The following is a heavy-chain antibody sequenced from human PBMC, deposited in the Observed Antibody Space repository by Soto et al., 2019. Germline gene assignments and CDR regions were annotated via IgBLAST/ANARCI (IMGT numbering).Heavy chain of an antibody. D-gene: IGHD3-3*01. CDR1: GGSFSGYY. CDR2: INYSGST. Sequence: SETLSLTCAVYGGSFSGYYWSWVRQPPGKGLEWIGEINYSGSTNYNPSLKSRVTIAVDTSKNQFSLKLSSVAAAVTAVYYCARWFDHYDFWSGYSADGMDVWGQGTTVTVSS. V-gene: IGHV4-34*01. J-gene: IGHJ6*02. CDR3: ARWFDHYDFWSGYSADGMDV.